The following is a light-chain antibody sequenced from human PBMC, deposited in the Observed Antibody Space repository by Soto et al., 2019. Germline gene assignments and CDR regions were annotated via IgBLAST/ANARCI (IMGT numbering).Light chain of an antibody. CDR1: QSVSSY. CDR3: KQRSNWQIT. Sequence: EIVLTQSPATLSLSPGERATLSCRASQSVSSYLAWYQQKPGQAPRLLIYDASNRATGIQARFSGSGSGTDFTLTISSLEPEDFAVYYCKQRSNWQITFGQGTRLEI. V-gene: IGKV3-11*01. CDR2: DAS. J-gene: IGKJ5*01.